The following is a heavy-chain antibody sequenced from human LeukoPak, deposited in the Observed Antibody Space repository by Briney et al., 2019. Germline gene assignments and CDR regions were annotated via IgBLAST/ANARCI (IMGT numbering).Heavy chain of an antibody. D-gene: IGHD3-16*01. CDR2: IYYSGST. J-gene: IGHJ4*02. CDR1: GGSISSSSYY. V-gene: IGHV4-39*01. CDR3: ARQSRASPYVSYGH. Sequence: PSETLSLTCTVSGGSISSSSYYWGWIRQPPGKGLEWIGSIYYSGSTYYNPSLKSRVTISVDTSKNQFSLKLSSVTAADTAVYYCARQSRASPYVSYGHWGQGTLVTVSS.